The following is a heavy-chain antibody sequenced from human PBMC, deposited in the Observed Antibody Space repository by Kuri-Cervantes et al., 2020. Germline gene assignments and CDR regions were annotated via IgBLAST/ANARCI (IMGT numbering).Heavy chain of an antibody. CDR1: GDSVSRKSVA. CDR2: TYYRSKWKN. CDR3: ARDGGNSGDLDY. Sequence: SQTLSLTCAISGDSVSRKSVAWNWIRQSPSRGLEWLGRTYYRSKWKNDYAVSVKSRITINPDTSGNQFSLQLKSVTPEDTAVYYCARDGGNSGDLDYWGQGTLVTVSS. V-gene: IGHV6-1*01. J-gene: IGHJ4*02. D-gene: IGHD4-23*01.